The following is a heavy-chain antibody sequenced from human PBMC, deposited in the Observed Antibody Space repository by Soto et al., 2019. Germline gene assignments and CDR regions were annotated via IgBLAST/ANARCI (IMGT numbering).Heavy chain of an antibody. CDR2: VKSKSDGATT. D-gene: IGHD1-26*01. CDR3: TTAAGGMWGADY. CDR1: GFTFSNVW. Sequence: PGGSLRLSCAASGFTFSNVWMSWVRQAPGKGLEWVDRVKSKSDGATTDYAAPVKGRFTVSRDDSQNTLSLQMDSLKIEDTAVYFCTTAAGGMWGADYWGQGTPVTVSS. V-gene: IGHV3-15*01. J-gene: IGHJ4*02.